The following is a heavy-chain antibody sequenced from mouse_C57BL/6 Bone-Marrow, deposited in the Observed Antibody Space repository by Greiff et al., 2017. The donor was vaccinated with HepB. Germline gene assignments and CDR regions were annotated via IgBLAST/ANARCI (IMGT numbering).Heavy chain of an antibody. Sequence: VQLVESGPELVKPGASVKLSCKASGYTFTSYDINWVKQRPGQGLEWIGWIYPRDGSTKYNEKFKGKATLTVDTSSSTAYMELHSLTSEDSAVYFCASPSTGRWYYFDYWGQGTTLTVSS. CDR3: ASPSTGRWYYFDY. CDR2: IYPRDGST. D-gene: IGHD4-1*02. J-gene: IGHJ2*01. CDR1: GYTFTSYD. V-gene: IGHV1-85*01.